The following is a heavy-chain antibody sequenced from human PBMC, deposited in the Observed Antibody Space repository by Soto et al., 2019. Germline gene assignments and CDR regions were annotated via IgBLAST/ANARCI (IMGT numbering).Heavy chain of an antibody. J-gene: IGHJ4*02. V-gene: IGHV1-2*04. D-gene: IGHD3-10*01. CDR2: INPNSGGT. CDR1: GYTFTGYY. CDR3: ARDARGDEAPMDY. Sequence: QVQLVQSGAEVKKPGASVKVSCKASGYTFTGYYMHWVRQAPGQGLEWMGWINPNSGGTNYAQKFQGWVTMTRATSSSTPYMELSSLISDDTAVYYCARDARGDEAPMDYCGQGTLVTVSS.